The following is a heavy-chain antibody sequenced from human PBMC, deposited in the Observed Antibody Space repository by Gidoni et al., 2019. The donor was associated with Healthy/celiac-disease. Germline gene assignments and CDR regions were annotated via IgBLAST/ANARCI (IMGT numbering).Heavy chain of an antibody. J-gene: IGHJ5*02. CDR2: IGPSDTYT. D-gene: IGHD6-13*01. CDR1: GYSFTTSW. CDR3: TRHGLAAAGNNWFGP. Sequence: EVQLAQSGAEVTKPGESLRISTKGSGYSFTTSWISGVGQMPGHGLEWMGRIGPSDTYTNYNPSFQGHVTISADKSISTSYLQWSSLKASDAAMYCCTRHGLAAAGNNWFGPWGQGTLVTVSS. V-gene: IGHV5-10-1*01.